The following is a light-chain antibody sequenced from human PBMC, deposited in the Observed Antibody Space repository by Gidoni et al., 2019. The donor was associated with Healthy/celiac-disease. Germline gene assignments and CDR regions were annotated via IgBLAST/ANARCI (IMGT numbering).Light chain of an antibody. J-gene: IGLJ3*02. CDR2: DVS. V-gene: IGLV2-14*03. Sequence: QSALTQPASVSGSPGQSLTIPCTGTSSDVGGYNYVSWYQQHRGKAPKLMIYDVSNRPSGVSYRFSGSKSGNTASLTISGLQAEDEADYYCSSYTSSSIWVFGGGTKLTVL. CDR1: SSDVGGYNY. CDR3: SSYTSSSIWV.